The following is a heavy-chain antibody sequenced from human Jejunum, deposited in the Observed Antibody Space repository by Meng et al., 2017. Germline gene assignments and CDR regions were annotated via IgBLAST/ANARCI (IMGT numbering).Heavy chain of an antibody. CDR2: ISSSGSTI. V-gene: IGHV3-48*03. CDR1: GFIFSNFE. D-gene: IGHD3-3*01. Sequence: GESLKISCAASGFIFSNFEMNWVRQAPGKGLEWVSYISSSGSTIYYADSVKGRFTISRDNAKNSLFLQMNSLRADDTAVYYCARQFNYDYWSGYSSYYFDYWGQGPLVTVSS. J-gene: IGHJ4*02. CDR3: ARQFNYDYWSGYSSYYFDY.